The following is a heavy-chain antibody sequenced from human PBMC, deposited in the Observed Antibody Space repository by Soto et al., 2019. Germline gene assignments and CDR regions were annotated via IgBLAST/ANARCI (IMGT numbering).Heavy chain of an antibody. CDR2: FGPEDGET. J-gene: IGHJ6*02. V-gene: IGHV1-24*01. Sequence: SLNGAWKVAVYALSELSIHWGRQAPGKGLEWMGGFGPEDGETIYAQKFQGRVTMTEDTSTDTAYMELSRLRSEDTAVYYCARGVPAASMDVWGQRTTVPVSS. CDR3: ARGVPAASMDV. D-gene: IGHD2-2*01. CDR1: VYALSELS.